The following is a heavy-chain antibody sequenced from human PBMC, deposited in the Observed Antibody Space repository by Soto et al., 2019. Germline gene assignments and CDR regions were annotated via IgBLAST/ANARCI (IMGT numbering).Heavy chain of an antibody. CDR2: INPSGGST. CDR1: GYTFTSYY. V-gene: IGHV1-46*01. J-gene: IGHJ4*02. D-gene: IGHD1-26*01. CDR3: ARDGVGDTVFFGYFDY. Sequence: ASVKVSCKASGYTFTSYYMHWVRQAPGQGLEWMGIINPSGGSTSYAQKFQGRVTMTRDTSTSTVYMELSSLRSEDTAVYYCARDGVGDTVFFGYFDYWGQGAPVTVSS.